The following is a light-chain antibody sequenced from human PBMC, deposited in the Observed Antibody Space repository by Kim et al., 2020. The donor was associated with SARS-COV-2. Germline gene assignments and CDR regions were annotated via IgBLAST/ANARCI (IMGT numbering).Light chain of an antibody. J-gene: IGLJ3*02. Sequence: GQRFSISCSGSRSSNGRRTVNWYQDLPGTAPRLLVYSDDQRPSGVPDRFFGSTSGTSASLAISGLQSDDEADYYCAVWDDSLNGWVFGGGTQLTVL. CDR1: RSSNGRRT. V-gene: IGLV1-44*01. CDR2: SDD. CDR3: AVWDDSLNGWV.